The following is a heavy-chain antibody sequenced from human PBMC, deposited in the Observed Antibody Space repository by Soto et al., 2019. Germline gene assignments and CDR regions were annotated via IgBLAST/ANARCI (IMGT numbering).Heavy chain of an antibody. V-gene: IGHV3-30-3*01. CDR3: ARRVGAITYYFDY. J-gene: IGHJ4*02. Sequence: QVQLVESGGGVVKPGRSLRLSCAASGFTFSSYAMHWVRQAPGKGLEWVAVISYDGSNKYYADSVKGRFTISRDNSKNTLYLQMNSLRAEDTAVYYCARRVGAITYYFDYWGQGTLVTVSS. CDR1: GFTFSSYA. CDR2: ISYDGSNK. D-gene: IGHD1-26*01.